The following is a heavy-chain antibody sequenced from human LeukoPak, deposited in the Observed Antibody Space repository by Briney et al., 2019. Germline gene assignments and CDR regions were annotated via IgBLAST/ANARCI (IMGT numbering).Heavy chain of an antibody. J-gene: IGHJ4*02. Sequence: ASVNVSCKASGYTFTSYAVHWVRQAPGQRPEWMGWIDAGSGNTGCSQEFQGRVTITRDTSASTAYMELSSLTSEDTAVYYCARDDSGYDASYYFDYWGQGTLVTVSS. D-gene: IGHD5-12*01. CDR2: IDAGSGNT. V-gene: IGHV1-3*01. CDR3: ARDDSGYDASYYFDY. CDR1: GYTFTSYA.